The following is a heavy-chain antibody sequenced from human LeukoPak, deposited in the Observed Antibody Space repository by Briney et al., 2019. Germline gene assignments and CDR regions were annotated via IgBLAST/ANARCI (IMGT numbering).Heavy chain of an antibody. V-gene: IGHV3-53*01. CDR2: IYSGGST. D-gene: IGHD5-12*01. CDR1: EFTVSNHY. Sequence: GGSLRLSCAASEFTVSNHYMSWVRQAPGKGLEWVSVIYSGGSTYYADSVKGRFTISRDNSKNTLYLQMNGLRAEDTAVYYCARDDGVDSDAFDIWGQGTMVTVSS. CDR3: ARDDGVDSDAFDI. J-gene: IGHJ3*02.